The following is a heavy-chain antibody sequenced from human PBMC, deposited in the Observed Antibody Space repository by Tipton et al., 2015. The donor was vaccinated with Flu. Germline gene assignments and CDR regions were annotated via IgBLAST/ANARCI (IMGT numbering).Heavy chain of an antibody. D-gene: IGHD1-14*01. Sequence: SLRLSCAASGFTFSNYWMSWIRQAPRKGLEWVAHISPDGGEKYYVDYVKGRFTISRDNAKKSLYLQMNSLRAEDTAVYYCAREKEPLFDYWGQGTLVTVSS. CDR1: GFTFSNYW. CDR3: AREKEPLFDY. CDR2: ISPDGGEK. J-gene: IGHJ4*02. V-gene: IGHV3-7*03.